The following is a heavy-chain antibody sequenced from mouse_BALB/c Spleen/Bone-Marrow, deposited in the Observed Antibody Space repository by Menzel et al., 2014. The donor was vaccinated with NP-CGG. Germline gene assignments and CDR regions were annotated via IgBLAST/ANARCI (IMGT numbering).Heavy chain of an antibody. J-gene: IGHJ4*01. V-gene: IGHV5-12-2*01. Sequence: DVKLVESGGGLAQPCGSLKLSCVVSGITFRSNTMSWIRQTPEKRLVWVAFISVDGGSTYYPDIVKGRFTISRDNAKNTLYLQMSSLKSEDTAMYYCTRPRYPFYVMDSWGQGTSVTGSS. CDR3: TRPRYPFYVMDS. CDR1: GITFRSNT. D-gene: IGHD2-14*01. CDR2: ISVDGGST.